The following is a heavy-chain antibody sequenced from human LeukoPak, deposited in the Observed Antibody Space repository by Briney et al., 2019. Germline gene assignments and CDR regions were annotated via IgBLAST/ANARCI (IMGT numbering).Heavy chain of an antibody. D-gene: IGHD2-21*01. Sequence: GGSLRLSCAASGFTFSTYWMTWVRQAPGKGLEWVANIDQGGSHKYYVDSMKGRFTISRDNAKNSLYLQMNSLRVDDTAVYYCAKTISDGYIGWGQGTLVTVSS. CDR3: AKTISDGYIG. CDR2: IDQGGSHK. V-gene: IGHV3-7*01. CDR1: GFTFSTYW. J-gene: IGHJ4*02.